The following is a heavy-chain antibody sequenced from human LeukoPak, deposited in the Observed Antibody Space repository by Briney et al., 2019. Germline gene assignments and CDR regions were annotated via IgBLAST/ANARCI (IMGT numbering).Heavy chain of an antibody. CDR3: ARVRYGSGSYYIDY. V-gene: IGHV3-30*02. CDR2: IRYDGSNK. D-gene: IGHD3-10*01. Sequence: GGSLRLSCAASGFIFSSYGMHWVRQAPGKGLEWVAFIRYDGSNKYYADSVKGRFTISRDNAKNSLYLQMNSLRAEDTALYHCARVRYGSGSYYIDYWGQGTLVTVSS. J-gene: IGHJ4*02. CDR1: GFIFSSYG.